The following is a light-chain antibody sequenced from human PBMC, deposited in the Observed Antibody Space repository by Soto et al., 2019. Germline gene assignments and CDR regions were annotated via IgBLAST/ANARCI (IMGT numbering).Light chain of an antibody. V-gene: IGKV3-20*01. Sequence: TQSPATLSLSPGERATLSCRASQSVSSNYLAWYQQKLGQAPRLLIYGASSRATGIPDRFSGSGSGTDFTLTISRLEPEDFAVYYCQQYGTSRATFGQGTKVDIK. J-gene: IGKJ1*01. CDR3: QQYGTSRAT. CDR1: QSVSSNY. CDR2: GAS.